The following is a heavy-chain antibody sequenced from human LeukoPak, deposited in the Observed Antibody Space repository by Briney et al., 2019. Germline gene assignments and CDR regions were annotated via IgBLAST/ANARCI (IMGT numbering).Heavy chain of an antibody. CDR2: IYYSGST. CDR3: ARGGITDY. CDR1: GGSISSYY. D-gene: IGHD1-14*01. J-gene: IGHJ4*02. Sequence: PSETLSLTCTVSGGSISSYYWSWIRQPPGKGLEWIGYIYYSGSTNYNPSLKSRVTISVDTSKNQFSLKLSSVTAADTAVYYCARGGITDYWGQGTLVTVSS. V-gene: IGHV4-59*12.